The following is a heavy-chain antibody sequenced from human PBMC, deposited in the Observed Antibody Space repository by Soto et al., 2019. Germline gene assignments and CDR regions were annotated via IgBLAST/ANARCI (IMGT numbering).Heavy chain of an antibody. D-gene: IGHD3-22*01. CDR2: ISSSSSYI. Sequence: EVQLVESGGGLVKPGGSLRLSCAASGFTFSSYSMNWVRQAPGKGLEWVSSISSSSSYIYYADSVKGRFTNSRDNAKNSLYLQMNSLRAEDTAVYYCARDLYYYDSSGYYNDYWGQGTLVTVSS. J-gene: IGHJ4*02. CDR3: ARDLYYYDSSGYYNDY. V-gene: IGHV3-21*01. CDR1: GFTFSSYS.